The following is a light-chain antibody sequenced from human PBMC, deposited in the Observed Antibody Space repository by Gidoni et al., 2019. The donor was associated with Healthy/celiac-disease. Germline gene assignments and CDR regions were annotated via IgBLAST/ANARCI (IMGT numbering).Light chain of an antibody. CDR3: QQYGSSPLT. CDR1: QSVSSSD. V-gene: IGKV3-20*01. Sequence: EIVLTQPPGSLSLSPGERTTLSCRASQSVSSSDLAWYQQKPGQAPRLLIYGASSSATGIPDRVSGSGSGTDFTLTISRLEPEDFAVYYCQQYGSSPLTFGGGTKVEIK. CDR2: GAS. J-gene: IGKJ4*01.